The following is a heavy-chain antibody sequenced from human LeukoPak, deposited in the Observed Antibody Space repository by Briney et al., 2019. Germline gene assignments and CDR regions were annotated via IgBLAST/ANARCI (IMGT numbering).Heavy chain of an antibody. Sequence: SETLSLICAVYGGSFSGYYWGWIRQPPGKGLEWIGEINHSGSTNYNPSLKSRVTISVDTSKNQFSLKLSSVTAADTAVYYCARSLLTGTTDYWGQGTLVTVSS. CDR3: ARSLLTGTTDY. D-gene: IGHD1-7*01. CDR1: GGSFSGYY. J-gene: IGHJ4*02. V-gene: IGHV4-34*01. CDR2: INHSGST.